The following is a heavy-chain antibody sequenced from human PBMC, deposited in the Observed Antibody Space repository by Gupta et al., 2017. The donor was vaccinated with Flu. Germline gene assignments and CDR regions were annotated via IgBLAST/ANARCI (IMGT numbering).Heavy chain of an antibody. Sequence: QLQLQESCPGLVKPSETLSLTCSVSGVSINRRTNFWAWIRQPPATGLELIGTMYYSGITYHNQSLKSRVTTSVDTSNNQFSLRLSSVTAADTAVYYGASHPAGVVPAALGPYFDYWGQGFLVTVSS. CDR2: MYYSGIT. J-gene: IGHJ4*02. CDR1: GVSINRRTNF. V-gene: IGHV4-39*01. CDR3: ASHPAGVVPAALGPYFDY. D-gene: IGHD3-3*01.